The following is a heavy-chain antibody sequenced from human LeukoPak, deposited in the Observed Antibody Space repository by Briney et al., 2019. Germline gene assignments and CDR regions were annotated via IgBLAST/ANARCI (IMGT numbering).Heavy chain of an antibody. J-gene: IGHJ4*02. CDR1: GFTFSKYW. CDR3: ATKQWLAPPPDS. D-gene: IGHD6-19*01. V-gene: IGHV3-74*01. Sequence: PGGSLRLSCAASGFTFSKYWMLWVRQAPGKGLESVSRINTDGTVTTYADSVKGRFTVSRGNADNTMFLQMSSVRDEDTAVYYCATKQWLAPPPDSWGQGTPVTVSS. CDR2: INTDGTVT.